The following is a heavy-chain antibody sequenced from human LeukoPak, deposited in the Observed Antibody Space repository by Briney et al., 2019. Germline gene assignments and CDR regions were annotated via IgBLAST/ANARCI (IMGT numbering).Heavy chain of an antibody. CDR1: GGSISSGSYY. D-gene: IGHD5-24*01. CDR2: IYTSGST. Sequence: SQTLSLTCTVSGGSISSGSYYWSWIRQPAGKGLEWIGRIYTSGSTSYNPSLKSRVTISVDASKNQFSLKLSSVTAADTAVYYCARISRDGYNYFNYWGQGTLVTVSS. J-gene: IGHJ4*02. CDR3: ARISRDGYNYFNY. V-gene: IGHV4-61*02.